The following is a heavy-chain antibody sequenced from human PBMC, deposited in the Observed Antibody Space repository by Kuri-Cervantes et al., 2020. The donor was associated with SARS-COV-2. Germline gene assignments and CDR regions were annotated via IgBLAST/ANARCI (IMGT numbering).Heavy chain of an antibody. CDR1: GYSISSGGYS. V-gene: IGHV4-30-2*01. CDR2: IYQAGST. J-gene: IGHJ1*01. CDR3: VAAILGVDTGYSQH. Sequence: LRLSCAVSGYSISSGGYSWSWIRQPPGKGLEWIGSIYQAGSTFYNLSLKSRVSISLDRSKNQYSLNLSSVTAADTAVYYCVAAILGVDTGYSQHWGQGTLVTVSS. D-gene: IGHD3-3*01.